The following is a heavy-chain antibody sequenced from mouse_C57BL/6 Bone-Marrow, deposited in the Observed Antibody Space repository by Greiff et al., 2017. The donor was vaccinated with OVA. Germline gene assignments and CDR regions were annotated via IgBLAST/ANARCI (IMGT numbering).Heavy chain of an antibody. CDR2: FYPGSGSI. CDR1: GYTFTEYT. Sequence: VKVVESGAELVKPGASVKLSCKASGYTFTEYTIHWVKQRSGQGLEWIGWFYPGSGSIKYNEKFKDKATLTADKSSSTVYMELSRLTSEDSAVYFCARHGGGYYYGSSHWYFDVWGTGTTVTVSA. CDR3: ARHGGGYYYGSSHWYFDV. J-gene: IGHJ1*03. V-gene: IGHV1-62-2*01. D-gene: IGHD1-1*01.